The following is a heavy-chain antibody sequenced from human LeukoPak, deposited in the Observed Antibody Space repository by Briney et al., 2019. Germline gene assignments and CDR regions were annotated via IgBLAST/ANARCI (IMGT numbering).Heavy chain of an antibody. CDR2: INPNSGGT. CDR3: ARVCYCGGDCYSFDY. Sequence: ASVKVSCKASGYTFIGYYMHWVRQAPGQGLEWMGRINPNSGGTNYAQKFQGRVTMTRDTSISTAYMELSRLRSDDTVVYYCARVCYCGGDCYSFDYWGQGTLVTVSS. CDR1: GYTFIGYY. J-gene: IGHJ4*02. D-gene: IGHD2-21*02. V-gene: IGHV1-2*05.